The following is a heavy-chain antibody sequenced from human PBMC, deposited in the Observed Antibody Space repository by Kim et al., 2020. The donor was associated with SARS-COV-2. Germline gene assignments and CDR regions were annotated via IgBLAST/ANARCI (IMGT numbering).Heavy chain of an antibody. V-gene: IGHV3-33*06. J-gene: IGHJ6*02. CDR1: GFTFSSYA. CDR3: AKDRAVTRGYYYYGMDV. Sequence: GGSLRLSCAASGFTFSSYAMHWVRQAPGKGLEWVAVIWYDGSNKYYADSVKGRFTISRDNSKNTLYLQMNSLRAEDTAVYYCAKDRAVTRGYYYYGMDVWGQGTTVTVSS. CDR2: IWYDGSNK. D-gene: IGHD4-17*01.